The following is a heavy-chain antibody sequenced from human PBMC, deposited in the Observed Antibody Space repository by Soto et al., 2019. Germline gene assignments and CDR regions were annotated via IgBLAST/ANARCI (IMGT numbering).Heavy chain of an antibody. CDR2: IRGVAGST. V-gene: IGHV3-23*01. D-gene: IGHD6-19*01. CDR1: GFTFSTFD. J-gene: IGHJ4*02. CDR3: AKGGWLDY. Sequence: WWSLRLSCAASGFTFSTFDMTWVRQAPGKGLEGVSLIRGVAGSTHYPDSVKGRFTISKDTSNSVLYLEMNSLRADDTAGYFCAKGGWLDYWGQGNMVTVSS.